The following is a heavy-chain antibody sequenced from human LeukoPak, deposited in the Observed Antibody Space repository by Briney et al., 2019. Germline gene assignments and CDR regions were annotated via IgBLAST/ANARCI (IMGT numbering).Heavy chain of an antibody. CDR1: GFTFDDYG. J-gene: IGHJ4*02. CDR3: AKATGNLGN. D-gene: IGHD1-1*01. V-gene: IGHV3-20*04. Sequence: PGGSLRLSCAASGFTFDDYGMSWVRQAPGKGLGWVSGINWNGGSTGYADSVKGRFTISRDNSKNTLYLQMNSLRAEDTAVYYCAKATGNLGNWGQGTLVTVSS. CDR2: INWNGGST.